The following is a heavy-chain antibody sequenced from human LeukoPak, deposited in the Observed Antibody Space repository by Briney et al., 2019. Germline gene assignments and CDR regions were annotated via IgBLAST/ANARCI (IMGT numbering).Heavy chain of an antibody. D-gene: IGHD5-18*01. V-gene: IGHV1-2*02. J-gene: IGHJ4*02. CDR1: GYTFTSYY. CDR2: INPNSGGT. Sequence: HWASVKVSCKASGYTFTSYYMHWVRQAPGQGLEWMGWINPNSGGTNYAQKFQGRVTMTRDTSISTAYMELSRLRSDDTAVYYCARDRGYSYADHFDYWGQGTLVTVSS. CDR3: ARDRGYSYADHFDY.